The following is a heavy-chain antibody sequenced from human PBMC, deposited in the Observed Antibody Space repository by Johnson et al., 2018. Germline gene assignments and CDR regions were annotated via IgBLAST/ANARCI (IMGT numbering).Heavy chain of an antibody. V-gene: IGHV3-23*04. CDR1: GFTFRSYV. CDR2: IRSNDDTT. CDR3: AKRLHDYDGGGPDPFDY. Sequence: VQLVQSGGGLVQPGGSLRLSCAASGFTFRSYVMSWVRQAPGKGLEWVSSIRSNDDTTYYADSVKGRFTTSRDNPKNTLFLQMNSLRAEDTAVYHCAKRLHDYDGGGPDPFDYWGQGTLVTVSS. J-gene: IGHJ4*02. D-gene: IGHD3-16*01.